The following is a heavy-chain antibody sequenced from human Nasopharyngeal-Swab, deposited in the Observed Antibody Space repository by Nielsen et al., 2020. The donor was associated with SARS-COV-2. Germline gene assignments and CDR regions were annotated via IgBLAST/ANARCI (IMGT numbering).Heavy chain of an antibody. CDR2: ISSSSSYI. J-gene: IGHJ4*02. CDR1: GFTFSSYS. V-gene: IGHV3-21*01. CDR3: ARVRVVVPAALIDY. Sequence: GESLKISCAASGFTFSSYSMNWVRQAPGKGLEWVSSISSSSSYIYYADSVKGRFTISRDNAKNSLYLQMNSLRPEDTAVYYCARVRVVVPAALIDYWGQGTLVTVSS. D-gene: IGHD2-2*01.